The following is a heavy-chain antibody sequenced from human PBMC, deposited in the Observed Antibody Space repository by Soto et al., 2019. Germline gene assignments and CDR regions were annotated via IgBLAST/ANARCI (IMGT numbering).Heavy chain of an antibody. V-gene: IGHV3-30-3*01. Sequence: QVQLVESGGVVVQPGRSLRLSCAASGFTFSSYAMHWVRQAPGKGLEWVAVISYDGSNKYYADSVKGRFTISRDNSKYTLYLRMDSLRAEDTSVYYCARDSDRGWKSVDYWGQGTLVTVSS. D-gene: IGHD1-1*01. CDR2: ISYDGSNK. CDR1: GFTFSSYA. CDR3: ARDSDRGWKSVDY. J-gene: IGHJ4*02.